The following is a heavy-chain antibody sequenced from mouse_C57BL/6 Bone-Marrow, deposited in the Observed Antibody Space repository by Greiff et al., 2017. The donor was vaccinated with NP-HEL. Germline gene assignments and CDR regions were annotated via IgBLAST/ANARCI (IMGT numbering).Heavy chain of an antibody. V-gene: IGHV1-22*01. CDR1: GYTFTDYN. D-gene: IGHD1-1*01. J-gene: IGHJ1*03. CDR3: AREVTTVVATPYWYFDV. CDR2: INPNNGGT. Sequence: EVQLQESGPELVKPGASVKMSCKASGYTFTDYNMHWVKQSHGKSLEWIGYINPNNGGTSYNQKFKGKATLTVNKSSSTAYMELRSLTSEDSAVYYCAREVTTVVATPYWYFDVWGTGTTVTVSS.